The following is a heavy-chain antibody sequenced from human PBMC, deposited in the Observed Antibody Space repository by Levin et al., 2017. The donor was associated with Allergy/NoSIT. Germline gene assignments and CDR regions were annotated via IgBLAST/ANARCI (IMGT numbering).Heavy chain of an antibody. J-gene: IGHJ4*02. CDR1: GGSISSGGYS. CDR2: IYLSGST. CDR3: ARVAGYSYGYYFDY. V-gene: IGHV4-30-2*01. D-gene: IGHD5-18*01. Sequence: SETLSLTCIVSGPVSGGSISSGGYSWSWIRQPPGKGLEWIGNIYLSGSTNDNPSLKSRVTMSVDRSKNQFSLKPSYVTAADTAVYYCARVAGYSYGYYFDYWGPGTLVTVSS.